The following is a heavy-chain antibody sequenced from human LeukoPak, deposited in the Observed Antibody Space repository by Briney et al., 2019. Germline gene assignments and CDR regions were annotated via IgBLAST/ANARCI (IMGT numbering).Heavy chain of an antibody. CDR2: ISYDGSNK. D-gene: IGHD3-10*01. Sequence: PGGSLRLSCAASGFTFSSYAIHWVRQAPGKGLEWVALISYDGSNKYYADSVKGRFTISRDKSKNTLYLQMNSLRAEDTAVYYCAREGFRRGYYQYYYMDVWGKGTKVTVSS. V-gene: IGHV3-30*04. J-gene: IGHJ6*03. CDR1: GFTFSSYA. CDR3: AREGFRRGYYQYYYMDV.